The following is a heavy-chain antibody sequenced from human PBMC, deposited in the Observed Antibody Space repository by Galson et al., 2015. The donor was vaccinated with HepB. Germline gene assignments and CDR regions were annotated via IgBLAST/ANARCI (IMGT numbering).Heavy chain of an antibody. V-gene: IGHV1-18*04. Sequence: SVKVSCKASGYTFTSYGISWVRQAPGQGLEWMGWISAYSGNTNYAQKLQGRVTMTTDTSTSTAYMELRSLRSDDTAVYYCARVMITFGGAPDYFDYWGQGTLVTVSS. D-gene: IGHD3-16*01. CDR2: ISAYSGNT. CDR3: ARVMITFGGAPDYFDY. CDR1: GYTFTSYG. J-gene: IGHJ4*02.